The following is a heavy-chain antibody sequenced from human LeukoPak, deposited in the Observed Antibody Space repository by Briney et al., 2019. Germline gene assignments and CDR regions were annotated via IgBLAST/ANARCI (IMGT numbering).Heavy chain of an antibody. CDR2: IYYSGST. Sequence: SETLSLTCTVSGGSVSSGSYYWSWIRQPPGRGLEWIGYIYYSGSTNYNPSLKSRVTISVDTSKNQFSLKLSSVTAADTAVYYCASSYAHPLDYWGQGTLVTVSS. CDR3: ASSYAHPLDY. J-gene: IGHJ4*02. V-gene: IGHV4-61*01. D-gene: IGHD2-2*01. CDR1: GGSVSSGSYY.